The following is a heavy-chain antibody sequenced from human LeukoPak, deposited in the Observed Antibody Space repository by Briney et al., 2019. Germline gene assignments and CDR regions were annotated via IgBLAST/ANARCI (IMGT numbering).Heavy chain of an antibody. CDR2: IDTSGNT. Sequence: SETLSLTCTVSGGSISSYYWSWIRQPAGKGLEWIGRIDTSGNTNYKPSLKSRVTMSVDTSENQFSLKLSSVTAADTAVYYCARVSSSWYQDWYFDLWGRGTLVTVSS. D-gene: IGHD6-13*01. V-gene: IGHV4-4*07. J-gene: IGHJ2*01. CDR3: ARVSSSWYQDWYFDL. CDR1: GGSISSYY.